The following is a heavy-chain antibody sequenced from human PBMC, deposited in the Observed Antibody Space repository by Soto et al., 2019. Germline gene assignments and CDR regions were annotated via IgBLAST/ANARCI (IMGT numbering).Heavy chain of an antibody. D-gene: IGHD3-3*01. CDR3: AGDFWSGYFGPPPYGMDV. J-gene: IGHJ6*01. V-gene: IGHV4-34*01. CDR1: GGSFSGYY. Sequence: PSETPSLTCAVYGGSFSGYYWSWIRQPPGKGLEWIGEINHSGSTNYNPSLKSRVTISVDTSKNQFSLKLSSVTAADTAVYYCAGDFWSGYFGPPPYGMDVCRQGTTDT. CDR2: INHSGST.